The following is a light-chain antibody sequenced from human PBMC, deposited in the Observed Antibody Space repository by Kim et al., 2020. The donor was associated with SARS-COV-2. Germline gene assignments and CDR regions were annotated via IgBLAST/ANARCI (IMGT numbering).Light chain of an antibody. CDR1: QSIGTW. CDR3: QQYTNSWT. CDR2: DAS. J-gene: IGKJ1*01. Sequence: DIQMTQSPSTPSASVGDRVTITCRASQSIGTWLAWYQQKSGKAPKVLIYDASTLESGVPSRFSGSGSGTEFTLTISSLQPDDFATYYCQQYTNSWTFGQGTKVDIK. V-gene: IGKV1-5*01.